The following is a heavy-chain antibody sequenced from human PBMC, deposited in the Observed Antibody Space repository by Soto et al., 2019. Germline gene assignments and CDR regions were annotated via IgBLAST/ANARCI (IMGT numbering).Heavy chain of an antibody. J-gene: IGHJ4*02. CDR3: ARGPVERTGYYSSSWSPFDF. D-gene: IGHD2-2*01. CDR1: GFTFSSYS. V-gene: IGHV3-21*06. CDR2: ISSSGSYI. Sequence: PXGSLRLSCAASGFTFSSYSMNWVRQAPGKGVEWVSSISSSGSYIYYGDSVKGRFTVSRDNAKNSLYLQMNSLRAEETAVYYCARGPVERTGYYSSSWSPFDFWGQGTLVTVSP.